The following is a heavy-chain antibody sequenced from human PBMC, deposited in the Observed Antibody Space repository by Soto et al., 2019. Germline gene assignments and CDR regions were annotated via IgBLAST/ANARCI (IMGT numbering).Heavy chain of an antibody. CDR1: GYSFTSYW. V-gene: IGHV5-10-1*01. D-gene: IGHD3-22*01. CDR3: ARHVLYDSSGYYYYHYYGMDV. J-gene: IGHJ6*02. CDR2: IDPSDSYT. Sequence: GESLKISCKGSGYSFTSYWISWVRQMPGKGLEWMGRIDPSDSYTNYSPSFQGHVTISADKSISTAYLQWSSLKASDTAMYYCARHVLYDSSGYYYYHYYGMDVWGQGTTVTVSS.